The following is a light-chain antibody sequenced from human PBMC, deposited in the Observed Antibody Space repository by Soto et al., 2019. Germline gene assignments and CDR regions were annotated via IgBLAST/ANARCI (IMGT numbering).Light chain of an antibody. J-gene: IGKJ4*01. V-gene: IGKV1-5*03. CDR3: QEYNSDSGDT. CDR2: TAS. Sequence: DIQMTQSPSTLSASVGDRVTITCRASQSISSWLAWYQQKPGKAPNLLIYTASNLKSGVPSRFSGSGSGTEFTLTISSLQPDDFATYYYQEYNSDSGDTFGGGTKVEIK. CDR1: QSISSW.